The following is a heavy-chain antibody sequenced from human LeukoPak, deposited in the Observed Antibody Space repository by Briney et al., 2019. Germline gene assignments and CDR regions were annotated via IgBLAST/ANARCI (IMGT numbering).Heavy chain of an antibody. D-gene: IGHD2-2*01. Sequence: SETLSLTCAVYGGSFSGYYWSWIRQPPGKWLEWIGEINHSGSTNYNPSLKSRVTISVDTSKNQFSLKLSSVTAADTAVYYCARGRTRGVNTQFDYWGQGTLVTVSS. J-gene: IGHJ4*02. CDR2: INHSGST. V-gene: IGHV4-34*01. CDR3: ARGRTRGVNTQFDY. CDR1: GGSFSGYY.